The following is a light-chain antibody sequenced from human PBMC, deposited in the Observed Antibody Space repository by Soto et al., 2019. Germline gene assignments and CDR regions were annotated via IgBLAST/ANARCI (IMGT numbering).Light chain of an antibody. CDR3: NQYCGSRT. CDR2: GGA. CDR1: QSVSSTH. V-gene: IGKV3-20*01. Sequence: LIQSPGTRSLSPRTRAPLSCRASQSVSSTHLAGYHQKPGQAPRILIDGGASRATRIPGRFSGSGSETDVSLAITRLAAEVLAVYYCNQYCGSRTFGQGAKVDIK. J-gene: IGKJ1*01.